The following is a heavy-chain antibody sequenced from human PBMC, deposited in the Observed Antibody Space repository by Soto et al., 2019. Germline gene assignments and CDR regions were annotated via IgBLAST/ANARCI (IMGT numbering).Heavy chain of an antibody. V-gene: IGHV3-23*01. Sequence: EVQLLESGGGLVQPGGSLTVSCAASGFVFSHYAMTWVRQAPGKGLEWVSTVSENGDYTSYADSVKGRFTISRDNSKNTVFVQMNSLRAEDTAVYYCVRRTAVRNFDYWGQGTLVTVSS. CDR1: GFVFSHYA. CDR2: VSENGDYT. D-gene: IGHD6-19*01. CDR3: VRRTAVRNFDY. J-gene: IGHJ4*02.